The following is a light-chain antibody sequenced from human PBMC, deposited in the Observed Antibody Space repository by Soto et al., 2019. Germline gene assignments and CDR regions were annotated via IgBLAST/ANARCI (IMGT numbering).Light chain of an antibody. J-gene: IGKJ1*01. V-gene: IGKV1-39*01. CDR3: QQTYITPRT. Sequence: DIQMTQSPSSLSASVGDTVTITCRASQTITTYVSWYQQRPGKAPKLLIFSTSRLQAGVPSRFSGGGYGTDFTLTLGSLQPEEFATYYCQQTYITPRTFGQGTKVEIK. CDR1: QTITTY. CDR2: STS.